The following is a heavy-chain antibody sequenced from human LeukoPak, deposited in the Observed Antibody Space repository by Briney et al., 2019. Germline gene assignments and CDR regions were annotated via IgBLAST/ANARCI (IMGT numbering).Heavy chain of an antibody. J-gene: IGHJ6*03. D-gene: IGHD1-7*01. CDR3: ARRWNYGRNYYIDV. CDR2: INDSGRI. CDR1: GGSFSNYY. V-gene: IGHV4-34*01. Sequence: PSETLSLTCAVYGGSFSNYYWSWIRQPPGKGQEWIGEINDSGRINYNPSLMSRVTVSVDTSKYQFSLRLTSVTATDTAVYYCARRWNYGRNYYIDVWGNGATVSVSS.